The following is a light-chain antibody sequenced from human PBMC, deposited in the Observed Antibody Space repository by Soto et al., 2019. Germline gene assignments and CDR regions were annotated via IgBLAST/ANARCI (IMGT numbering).Light chain of an antibody. CDR2: RNN. Sequence: QSVLTQPPSASGTPGQRVSISCSGSRSNSGRNYVYWYQQLPGTAPKLLIQRNNERPSGVPDRFSGSKSGTSVSLAISGLRSEDEATYYCAAWDDTLNGQVFGGGTKLTVL. J-gene: IGLJ3*02. CDR3: AAWDDTLNGQV. CDR1: RSNSGRNY. V-gene: IGLV1-47*01.